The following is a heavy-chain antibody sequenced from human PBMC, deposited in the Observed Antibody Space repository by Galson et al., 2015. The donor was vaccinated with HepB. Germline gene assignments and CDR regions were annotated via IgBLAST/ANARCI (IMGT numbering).Heavy chain of an antibody. D-gene: IGHD3-16*01. CDR1: GFTFSDYA. Sequence: SLRLSCAASGFTFSDYAMTWVRQAPGKGLEWVSSISSSGNRTYYADSVKGRFTISRDNSKNTLYLQMNSLRAEDTAVYYCAKGGIVAHYYYYGMDVWGQGTTVTVSS. CDR3: AKGGIVAHYYYYGMDV. J-gene: IGHJ6*02. CDR2: ISSSGNRT. V-gene: IGHV3-23*01.